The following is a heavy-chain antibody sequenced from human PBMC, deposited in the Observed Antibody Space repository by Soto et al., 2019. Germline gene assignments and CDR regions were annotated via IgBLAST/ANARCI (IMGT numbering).Heavy chain of an antibody. CDR2: INAGNGNT. CDR1: GYTFSNFA. CDR3: ASLVVVTASYYYGVDV. J-gene: IGHJ6*02. D-gene: IGHD2-21*02. V-gene: IGHV1-3*01. Sequence: ASVKVSCKASGYTFSNFAMHWVRQAPGQGLEWMGWINAGNGNTKYSQKFQGRVTITRDTSASTAYMELSSLRSEDTAVYYCASLVVVTASYYYGVDVWGQGTTVTVSS.